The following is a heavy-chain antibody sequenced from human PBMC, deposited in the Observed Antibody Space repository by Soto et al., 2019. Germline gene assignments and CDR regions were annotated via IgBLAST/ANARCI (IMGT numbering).Heavy chain of an antibody. V-gene: IGHV1-3*01. J-gene: IGHJ6*02. D-gene: IGHD6-13*01. CDR2: INAGNGNT. CDR3: ARVEQLASYCYYGMDV. CDR1: GYTFTSYA. Sequence: ASVKVSSKASGYTFTSYAMHWVRQAPGQRLEWMGWINAGNGNTKYSQKFQGRVTITRDTSASTAYMELSSLRSEDTAVYYCARVEQLASYCYYGMDVWGQGTTVTVSS.